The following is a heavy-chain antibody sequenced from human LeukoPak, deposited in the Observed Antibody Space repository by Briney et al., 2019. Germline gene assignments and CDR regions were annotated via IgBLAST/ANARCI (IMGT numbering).Heavy chain of an antibody. D-gene: IGHD2-21*01. CDR2: IWYDGSNK. J-gene: IGHJ6*03. CDR1: GFTFSSYG. V-gene: IGHV3-33*06. Sequence: GRSLRLSCAASGFTFSSYGMHWVRQAPGKGLERVAVIWYDGSNKYYADSVKGRFTISRDNSKNTLYLQMNSLRAEDTAVYYCAKSQQATTFVVGYMDVWGKGTTVTVSS. CDR3: AKSQQATTFVVGYMDV.